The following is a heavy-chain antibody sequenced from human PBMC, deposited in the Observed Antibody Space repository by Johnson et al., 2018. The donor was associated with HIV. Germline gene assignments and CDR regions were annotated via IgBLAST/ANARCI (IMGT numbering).Heavy chain of an antibody. V-gene: IGHV3-20*04. D-gene: IGHD3-22*01. CDR2: IRWNGGST. J-gene: IGHJ3*02. CDR1: GFTCDDYG. CDR3: AREILTDYYDSSDAFDI. Sequence: VQLVESGGGVVRPGGSLRLSCAGSGFTCDDYGMNWVRQAPGKGLELVSDIRWNGGSTGYADSVKGRFTISSDNAKNSLYLQMNSLRAEDTALYYCAREILTDYYDSSDAFDIWGQGTMVTVSS.